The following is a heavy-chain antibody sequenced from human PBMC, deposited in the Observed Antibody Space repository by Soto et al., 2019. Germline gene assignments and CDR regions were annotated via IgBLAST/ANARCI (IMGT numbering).Heavy chain of an antibody. J-gene: IGHJ4*02. CDR1: GGTFSSYA. CDR2: IIPIFGTA. D-gene: IGHD6-6*01. Sequence: SVKVFCKASGGTFSSYAISWVRQAPGQRLEWMGGIIPIFGTANYAQKFQGRVTITADESTSTAYMELSSLRSEDTAVYYCARGRIAARHFDYWGQGTLVTVSS. V-gene: IGHV1-69*13. CDR3: ARGRIAARHFDY.